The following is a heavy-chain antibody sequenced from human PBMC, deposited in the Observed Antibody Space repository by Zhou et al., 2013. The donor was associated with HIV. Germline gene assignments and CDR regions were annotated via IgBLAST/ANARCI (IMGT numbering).Heavy chain of an antibody. CDR3: ARDGWRLPIAAVAF. CDR2: IDPEAGGT. D-gene: IGHD6-13*01. Sequence: QVQLVQSGSAVKKPGASVEVSCKVYGYTLSEISIHWVRQAPGRGLEWIGLIDPEAGGTICAQEFQDRVTLTEDKSTDTAYMELRSLTSDDTAVYYCARDGWRLPIAAVAFWGQGTLVTVSS. V-gene: IGHV1-24*01. J-gene: IGHJ4*02. CDR1: GYTLSEIS.